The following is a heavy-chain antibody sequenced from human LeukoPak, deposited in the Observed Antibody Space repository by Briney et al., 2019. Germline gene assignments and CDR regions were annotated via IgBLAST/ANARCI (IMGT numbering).Heavy chain of an antibody. Sequence: PGGSLRLSCAASTFSFSTYGMYWVSSYGIHWVRQAPGKGLEWVAYIHYDGSNEQYGDSVKGRFSISRDSSKNIVFLQMKSLRPEDTAVYYCAKDRCSNGIGCFYYYMDVWGKGTTVTISS. D-gene: IGHD2-8*01. CDR1: TFSFSTYG. CDR2: IHYDGSNE. J-gene: IGHJ6*03. V-gene: IGHV3-30*02. CDR3: AKDRCSNGIGCFYYYMDV.